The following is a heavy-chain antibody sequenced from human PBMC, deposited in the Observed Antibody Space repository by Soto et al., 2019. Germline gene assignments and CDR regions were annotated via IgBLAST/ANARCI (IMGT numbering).Heavy chain of an antibody. J-gene: IGHJ6*03. V-gene: IGHV3-23*01. CDR3: AKDISNILTGSFLDMDV. CDR2: ISGSGGST. CDR1: GFTFSSYA. D-gene: IGHD3-9*01. Sequence: EVQLLESGGGLVQPGGSLRLSSAASGFTFSSYAMSWVRQAPGKGLEWVSAISGSGGSTYYADSVKGRFTISRDNSKNTLYLQMTILRAEDTAVYYCAKDISNILTGSFLDMDVWGKGTTVTVCS.